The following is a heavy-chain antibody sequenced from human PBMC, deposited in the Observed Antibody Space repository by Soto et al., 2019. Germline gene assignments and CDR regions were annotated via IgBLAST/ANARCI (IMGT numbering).Heavy chain of an antibody. CDR1: GFTFDDYA. V-gene: IGHV3-9*01. J-gene: IGHJ6*03. CDR3: AKDAPTAIKVPYYDYMDV. Sequence: EVQLVESGGGLVQPGRSLRLSCAASGFTFDDYAMHWVRQAPGKGLEWVSGISWNSGSIGYADSVKGRFTISRDNAKNSLYLQMNSLRAEDTALYYCAKDAPTAIKVPYYDYMDVWRKGTTVTVSS. CDR2: ISWNSGSI.